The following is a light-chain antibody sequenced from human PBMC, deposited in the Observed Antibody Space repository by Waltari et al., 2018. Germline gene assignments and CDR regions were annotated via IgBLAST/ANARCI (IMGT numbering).Light chain of an antibody. J-gene: IGLJ3*02. CDR2: EVS. CDR3: SSYTTTTAWV. V-gene: IGLV2-14*01. Sequence: QSALTQPASVSGSLGQSISISCIGTSSDIGAYNHVSWYQQHPGKVPKLLIYEVSNRHSGVSDRFSGSKSCNTASMTISGLQAEDEADYYCSSYTTTTAWVFGGGTELTVL. CDR1: SSDIGAYNH.